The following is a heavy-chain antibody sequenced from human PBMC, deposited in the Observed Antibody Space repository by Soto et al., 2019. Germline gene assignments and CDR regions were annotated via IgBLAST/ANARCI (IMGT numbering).Heavy chain of an antibody. J-gene: IGHJ6*02. CDR1: GFTFTSSA. Sequence: GASVKVSCKASGFTFTSSAVQWVRQARGQRLEWIGWIVVGSGNTNYAQKFQERVTITRDMSTSTAYMELSSLRSEDTAVYYCAADSSYSSSLGMDVWGQGTTVTVS. V-gene: IGHV1-58*01. D-gene: IGHD6-6*01. CDR2: IVVGSGNT. CDR3: AADSSYSSSLGMDV.